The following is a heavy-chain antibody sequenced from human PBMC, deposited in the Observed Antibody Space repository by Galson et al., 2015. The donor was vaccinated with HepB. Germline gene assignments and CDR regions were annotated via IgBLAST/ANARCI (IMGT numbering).Heavy chain of an antibody. CDR2: IIPILGIA. V-gene: IGHV1-69*04. CDR3: AGGGAGKVNGFDY. Sequence: SVKVSCKASGYTFTGYYMHWVRQAPGQGLEWMGKIIPILGIANYAQKFQGRVTITADKSTSTAYMELSSLRSEDTAVYYCAGGGAGKVNGFDYWGQGTLVTVSS. D-gene: IGHD3-10*01. J-gene: IGHJ4*02. CDR1: GYTFTGYY.